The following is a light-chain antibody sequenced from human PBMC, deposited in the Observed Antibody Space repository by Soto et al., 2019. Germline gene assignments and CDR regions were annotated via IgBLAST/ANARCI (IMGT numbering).Light chain of an antibody. CDR2: DAS. V-gene: IGKV3-11*01. J-gene: IGKJ5*01. CDR3: QQRSIWPPET. Sequence: EVVLTQSPATLSLSPWERATLSCRASQSVSSYLAWYQQKPGQAPRLLIYDASNRATGIPARFSGSGSGTDFTLTISSLEPEDFAVYYCQQRSIWPPETFGQGTRLE. CDR1: QSVSSY.